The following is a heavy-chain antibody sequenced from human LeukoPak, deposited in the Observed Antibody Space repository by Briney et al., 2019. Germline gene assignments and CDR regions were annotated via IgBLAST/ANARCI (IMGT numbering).Heavy chain of an antibody. Sequence: GGSLRLSCAASGFTFSNYAMSWVRQAPGRGLDWVSSIDNSGGRTFYAGSVKGRFTFSRDNSRNTLYLQVNSLRVEDTAVYYCAKHLQKMSESADRFSPFDYWGQGTLVTVSS. CDR1: GFTFSNYA. D-gene: IGHD3-16*02. J-gene: IGHJ4*02. CDR2: IDNSGGRT. V-gene: IGHV3-23*01. CDR3: AKHLQKMSESADRFSPFDY.